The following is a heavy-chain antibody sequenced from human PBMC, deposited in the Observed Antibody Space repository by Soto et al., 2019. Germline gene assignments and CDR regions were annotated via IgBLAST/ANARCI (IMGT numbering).Heavy chain of an antibody. CDR1: GYSFTNYW. D-gene: IGHD6-13*01. V-gene: IGHV5-51*01. J-gene: IGHJ5*02. Sequence: LGESLKISCQGSGYSFTNYWVGWVRQIPGRGLEWMGIIHPGDSDTRYSPFFQGQVTISADKSISTAYLQWSSLKASDTAMYYCARHNRYSNAWYEGWFDPWGQGTLVTVSS. CDR3: ARHNRYSNAWYEGWFDP. CDR2: IHPGDSDT.